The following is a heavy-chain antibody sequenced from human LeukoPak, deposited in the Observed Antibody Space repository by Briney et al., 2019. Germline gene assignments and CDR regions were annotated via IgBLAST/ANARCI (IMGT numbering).Heavy chain of an antibody. J-gene: IGHJ4*02. CDR1: GYDFTFYW. D-gene: IGHD3-10*01. CDR3: ARTRYGSGLLDN. V-gene: IGHV5-51*01. Sequence: GESLKISCKGSGYDFTFYWVAWVRQMPGKGLEWMGTIYPGDSDTRYSPSFQGQVTISADKSISTAYLQWSSLQASDTAMYYCARTRYGSGLLDNWGQGTLVTVAS. CDR2: IYPGDSDT.